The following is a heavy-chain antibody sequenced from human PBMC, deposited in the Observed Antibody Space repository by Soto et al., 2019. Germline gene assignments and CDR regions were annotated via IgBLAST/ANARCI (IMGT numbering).Heavy chain of an antibody. CDR3: ASVDYGGNSAEYFQH. CDR1: GGSINSGGYY. V-gene: IGHV4-31*03. D-gene: IGHD4-17*01. J-gene: IGHJ1*01. CDR2: IYYSGRT. Sequence: SETLSLTCTVSGGSINSGGYYWSWIRQHPGKGLEWIGYIYYSGRTYYNPPLQSRVVISVDTSKNQFSLKLSSVTAADTAVYYCASVDYGGNSAEYFQHWGQGTLVTVSS.